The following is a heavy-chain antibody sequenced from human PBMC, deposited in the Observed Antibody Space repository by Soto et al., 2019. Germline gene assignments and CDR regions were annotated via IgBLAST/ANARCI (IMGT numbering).Heavy chain of an antibody. CDR2: ISSSGGFT. CDR1: GLGLTFSTYP. V-gene: IGHV3-23*01. Sequence: EVQLLESGGGLVQPGGSLRLSCAASGLGLTFSTYPMSWVRQAPGKGLEWVSAISSSGGFTVYADSVKGRCTISRDNSKNTLFLQMNTLTAEDTALYSGAGALSGMSGDFQYYYGMDVWGQGTTVAVSS. CDR3: AGALSGMSGDFQYYYGMDV. D-gene: IGHD1-20*01. J-gene: IGHJ6*02.